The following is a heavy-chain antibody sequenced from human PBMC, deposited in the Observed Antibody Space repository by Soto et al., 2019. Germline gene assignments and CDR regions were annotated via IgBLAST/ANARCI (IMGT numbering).Heavy chain of an antibody. D-gene: IGHD3-3*01. J-gene: IGHJ6*04. V-gene: IGHV1-3*01. CDR2: ISAGNGNT. CDR3: ARAYYDFWSGPQMDV. Sequence: ASVKVSCKASGYTFTNYFIHWVRQAPGQSLEWMGWISAGNGNTQYSQKFQGRVTMTRDTSTSTVYMELSSLRSEDTAVYYCARAYYDFWSGPQMDVWGKGTTVTVSS. CDR1: GYTFTNYF.